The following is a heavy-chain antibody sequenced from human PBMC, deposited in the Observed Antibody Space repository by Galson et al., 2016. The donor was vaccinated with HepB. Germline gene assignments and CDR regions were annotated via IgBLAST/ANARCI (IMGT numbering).Heavy chain of an antibody. Sequence: QSGAEVKKPGESLKISCKGSGYSFTSYWIAWVRQRPGKGLEWMGIIYPGDSDTIYSPSFRGQVTMSADKSISTAYLQWISLKASDTPMYYCARRSGADYHYYGMDVWGQGTTVTVSS. V-gene: IGHV5-51*01. CDR1: GYSFTSYW. CDR3: ARRSGADYHYYGMDV. D-gene: IGHD4-17*01. CDR2: IYPGDSDT. J-gene: IGHJ6*02.